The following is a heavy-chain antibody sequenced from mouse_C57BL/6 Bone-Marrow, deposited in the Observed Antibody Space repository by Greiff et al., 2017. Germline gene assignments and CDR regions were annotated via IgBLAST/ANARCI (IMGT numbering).Heavy chain of an antibody. Sequence: DVKLVESGPGLVKPSQSLSLTCSVTGYSITSGYYWNWIRQFPGNKLEWMGYISYDGSNNYNPSLKNRISITRDTSKNQFFLKLNSVTTEDTATYYCAPYYDYDGFAYWGQGTLVTVSA. CDR2: ISYDGSN. CDR1: GYSITSGYY. V-gene: IGHV3-6*01. D-gene: IGHD2-4*01. CDR3: APYYDYDGFAY. J-gene: IGHJ3*01.